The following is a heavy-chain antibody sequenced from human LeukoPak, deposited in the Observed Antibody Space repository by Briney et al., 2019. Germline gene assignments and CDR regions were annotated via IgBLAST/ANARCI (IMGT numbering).Heavy chain of an antibody. CDR2: LNWNSGSI. CDR1: GFTFDDYA. V-gene: IGHV3-9*01. D-gene: IGHD5-12*01. J-gene: IGHJ4*02. Sequence: GGSLRLSCAASGFTFDDYAMHWVRQAPGKGLEWVSGLNWNSGSIGYADSVKGRFTISRDNAKNSLYLQMNSLRAEDTALYYCAKDYGSGYDHPASWGQGTLVTVSS. CDR3: AKDYGSGYDHPAS.